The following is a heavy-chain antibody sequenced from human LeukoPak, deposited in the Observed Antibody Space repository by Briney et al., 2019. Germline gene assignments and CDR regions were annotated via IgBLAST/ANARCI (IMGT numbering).Heavy chain of an antibody. D-gene: IGHD3-22*01. V-gene: IGHV4-31*03. CDR1: GGSISSGGYY. Sequence: PSQTLSLTCTVSGGSISSGGYYWSWIRQHPGKGLEWIGYIYYSGSTYYNPSLKSRVTISVDTSKNQFSLKLSSVTAADTAVYYCPRDRGNYYDTSGRAGYFDYWGQGTLVTVSS. CDR3: PRDRGNYYDTSGRAGYFDY. J-gene: IGHJ4*02. CDR2: IYYSGST.